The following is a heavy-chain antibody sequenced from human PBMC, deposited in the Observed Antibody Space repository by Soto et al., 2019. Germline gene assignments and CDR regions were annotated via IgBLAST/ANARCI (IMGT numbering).Heavy chain of an antibody. Sequence: SGKLSLSSAVYGGYFSGYHPRCTRQPPARALECIGDINHSGSTNYNPPLKSRVTISVDTSKNQFSLKLSSVTAADTAVYYCARVSVDTAMSNVHYYYGMDVWGQGTTVT. J-gene: IGHJ6*02. V-gene: IGHV4-34*01. CDR3: ARVSVDTAMSNVHYYYGMDV. CDR2: INHSGST. CDR1: GGYFSGYH. D-gene: IGHD5-18*01.